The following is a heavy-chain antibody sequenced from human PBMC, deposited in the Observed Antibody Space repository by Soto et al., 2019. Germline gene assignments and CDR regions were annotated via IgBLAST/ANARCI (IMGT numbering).Heavy chain of an antibody. J-gene: IGHJ4*02. V-gene: IGHV3-23*01. CDR2: LSGSGGST. CDR3: AKDASEIVVSGAFDY. D-gene: IGHD3-22*01. Sequence: EVQLLESGGGLVQPGGSLRLSCAASGFTFSSYVLSWVRQAPGKGLEWVSTLSGSGGSTYYADSVKGRFTISRDNSKNTLYLQMNSLRAEDTAVYYCAKDASEIVVSGAFDYWGQGTLVTVSS. CDR1: GFTFSSYV.